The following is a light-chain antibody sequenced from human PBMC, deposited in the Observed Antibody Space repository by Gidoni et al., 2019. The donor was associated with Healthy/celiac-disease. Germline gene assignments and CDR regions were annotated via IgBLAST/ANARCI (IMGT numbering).Light chain of an antibody. CDR2: DAS. V-gene: IGKV3-11*01. Sequence: ELAFTRSPATLSLSPGERATLSCTASQSVSSYLAWYQQKPGKAPRLLIYDASKWATGIPARFSGSGSGTDFTLTISSLELEDFAVYFCQQRSNWPLFTFGPGTRVEIK. CDR1: QSVSSY. J-gene: IGKJ3*01. CDR3: QQRSNWPLFT.